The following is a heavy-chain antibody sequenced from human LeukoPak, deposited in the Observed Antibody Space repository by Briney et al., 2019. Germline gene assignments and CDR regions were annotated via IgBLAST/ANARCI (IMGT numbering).Heavy chain of an antibody. CDR1: GFTFSDYY. D-gene: IGHD1-26*01. V-gene: IGHV3-11*01. Sequence: GGSLRLSCAASGFTFSDYYMSWIRQAPGKGLEWVSYISSSGSTIYYADSVKGRFTISRDNSKNTLYLQMNSPRAEDTAVYYCAKPVVGATQPVDYWGQGTLVTVSS. J-gene: IGHJ4*02. CDR3: AKPVVGATQPVDY. CDR2: ISSSGSTI.